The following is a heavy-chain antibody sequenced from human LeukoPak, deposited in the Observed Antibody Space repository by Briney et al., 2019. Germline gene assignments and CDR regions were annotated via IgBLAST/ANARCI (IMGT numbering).Heavy chain of an antibody. D-gene: IGHD6-19*01. Sequence: PSETLSLTCTVSGGSIRSSYYYWGWIRQPPGKGLEWIGEINHSGSTNYNPSLKSRVTISVDTSKNQFSLKLSSVTAADTAVYYCARGPGGWLVPYDYWGQGTLVTVSS. CDR2: INHSGST. CDR1: GGSIRSSYYY. J-gene: IGHJ4*02. CDR3: ARGPGGWLVPYDY. V-gene: IGHV4-39*07.